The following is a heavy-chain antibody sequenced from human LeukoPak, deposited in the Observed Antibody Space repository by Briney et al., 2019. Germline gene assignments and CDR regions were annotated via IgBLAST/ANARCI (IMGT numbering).Heavy chain of an antibody. CDR3: AREGPYGDYSDY. Sequence: ASVKVSCKASGYTFTSYVINWVLQAPGQGLEWMGWISTYNGNTNYAQELQGRVTMTTNTSTTTAYMELRSLRSDDTAMYYCAREGPYGDYSDYWDQGTLVTVSS. CDR2: ISTYNGNT. J-gene: IGHJ4*02. CDR1: GYTFTSYV. D-gene: IGHD4-17*01. V-gene: IGHV1-18*01.